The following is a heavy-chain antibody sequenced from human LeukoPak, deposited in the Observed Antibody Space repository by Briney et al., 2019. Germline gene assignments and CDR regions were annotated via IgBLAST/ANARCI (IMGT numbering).Heavy chain of an antibody. Sequence: GASVKVSCKASGYTFTSYGISWVRQAPGQGLEWMGWISAYNGNTNYAQKLQDRVTMTSDTSTSTASMEVRSLRSDDTAVYFCARVGSGSGSYTDHWGQGTLVTVSS. V-gene: IGHV1-18*01. D-gene: IGHD1-26*01. CDR2: ISAYNGNT. CDR1: GYTFTSYG. J-gene: IGHJ4*02. CDR3: ARVGSGSGSYTDH.